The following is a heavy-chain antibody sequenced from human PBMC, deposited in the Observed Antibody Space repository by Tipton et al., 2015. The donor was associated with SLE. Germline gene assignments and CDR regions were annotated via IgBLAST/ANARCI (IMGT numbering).Heavy chain of an antibody. Sequence: SLRLSCAASGFTVSSDYMSWVRQAPGKGLEWVSVIYSGGGTYYADSVKGRFTISRDNAKNSLYLQMNSLRAEDTAVYYCARHGGYYFDYWGQGTLVTVSS. CDR1: GFTVSSDY. J-gene: IGHJ4*02. CDR2: IYSGGGT. CDR3: ARHGGYYFDY. D-gene: IGHD4-23*01. V-gene: IGHV3-66*04.